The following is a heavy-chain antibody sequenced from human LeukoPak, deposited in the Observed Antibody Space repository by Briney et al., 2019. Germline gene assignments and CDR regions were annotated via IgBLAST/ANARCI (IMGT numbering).Heavy chain of an antibody. CDR3: ARLVVTTRDAFDI. J-gene: IGHJ3*02. V-gene: IGHV4-59*08. Sequence: SETLSLTCSVSGGFNSHYYWSWIRQPPGKGLEWIGYIYYSGSTNYNPSLKSRVTISVDTSKNQFSLKLSSVTAADTAVYYCARLVVTTRDAFDIWGQGTMVTVSS. D-gene: IGHD2-21*02. CDR2: IYYSGST. CDR1: GGFNSHYY.